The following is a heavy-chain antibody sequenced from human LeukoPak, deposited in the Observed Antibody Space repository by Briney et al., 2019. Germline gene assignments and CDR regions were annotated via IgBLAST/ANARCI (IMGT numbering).Heavy chain of an antibody. Sequence: SETLSLTCTVSGYSISSGYYWGWIRQPPGKGLEWIGSIYHSGSTYYKMSLKRRTTISVDTAKNQFSLKLTSVTAADTAVYYCARGLVAARYYYNYMDVWGKGTTVTVSS. CDR3: ARGLVAARYYYNYMDV. V-gene: IGHV4-38-2*02. CDR1: GYSISSGYY. D-gene: IGHD6-6*01. J-gene: IGHJ6*03. CDR2: IYHSGST.